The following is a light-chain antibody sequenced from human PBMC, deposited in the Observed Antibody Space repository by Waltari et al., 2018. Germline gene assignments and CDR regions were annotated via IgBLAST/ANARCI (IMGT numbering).Light chain of an antibody. CDR1: SSDVGGYDF. V-gene: IGLV2-11*01. Sequence: QSVLTQPPSVSGSPGHSVTISCTGTSSDVGGYDFVSWYQQDPGKAPKLLIFDVTKRPPGFPSRFSASKSGNTASLTISGLQAEDEADYYCCSYAVTSSSYVFGGGTKVIV. CDR3: CSYAVTSSSYV. J-gene: IGLJ1*01. CDR2: DVT.